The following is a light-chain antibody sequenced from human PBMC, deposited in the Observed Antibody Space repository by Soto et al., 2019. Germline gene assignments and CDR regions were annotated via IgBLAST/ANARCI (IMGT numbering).Light chain of an antibody. CDR3: CSYAGSYTWV. Sequence: QSALTQPRSVSGSPGQSVTISYTGTSSDVGSYNYVSWFQQHPGKAPKFMIYDVSKRPSGVPDRFSGSKSGNTASLTISGLQAEDEADYYCCSYAGSYTWVFGGGTKVTVL. CDR1: SSDVGSYNY. CDR2: DVS. V-gene: IGLV2-11*01. J-gene: IGLJ3*02.